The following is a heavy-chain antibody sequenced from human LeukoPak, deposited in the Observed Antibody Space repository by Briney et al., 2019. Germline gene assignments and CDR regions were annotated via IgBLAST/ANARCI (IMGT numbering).Heavy chain of an antibody. CDR1: GFTVSSNY. CDR3: ARSASYDSTSYYIYYFLDV. CDR2: IYTDGTT. V-gene: IGHV3-66*01. Sequence: GGSLRLSCAASGFTVSSNYMSWVRQAPGKGLEWVSVIYTDGTTHYADSVKGRFTISRDSSKNTLYLQMSSLRAEDTAVYYCARSASYDSTSYYIYYFLDVWGKGTTVTVSS. J-gene: IGHJ6*03. D-gene: IGHD3-22*01.